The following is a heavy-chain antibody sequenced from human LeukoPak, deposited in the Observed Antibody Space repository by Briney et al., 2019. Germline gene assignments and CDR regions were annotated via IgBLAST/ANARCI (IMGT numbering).Heavy chain of an antibody. D-gene: IGHD3-10*01. CDR3: TTDWFFW. Sequence: GGSLRLSCAASGLTFSNAWMSWVRQAPGKGLEWVGRIKRTTEGGTTDYAALVKDRFTISRDDSKNTLFLQMSSLKIEDIAVYYCTTDWFFWWGQGTLVTVSS. CDR1: GLTFSNAW. CDR2: IKRTTEGGTT. V-gene: IGHV3-15*01. J-gene: IGHJ4*02.